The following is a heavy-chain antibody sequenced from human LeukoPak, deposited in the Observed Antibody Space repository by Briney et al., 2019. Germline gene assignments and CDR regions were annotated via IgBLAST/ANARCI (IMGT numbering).Heavy chain of an antibody. CDR2: ISYDGSNK. CDR1: GFTFSSYA. D-gene: IGHD3-22*01. CDR3: ARDPPLTMIVVLVPYHQLRLLDY. J-gene: IGHJ4*02. V-gene: IGHV3-30-3*01. Sequence: GGSLRLSCAASGFTFSSYAMHWVRQAPGKGLEWVAVISYDGSNKYYADSVKGRFTISRDNSKNALYLQMNSLRAEDTAVYYCARDPPLTMIVVLVPYHQLRLLDYWGQGTLVTVSS.